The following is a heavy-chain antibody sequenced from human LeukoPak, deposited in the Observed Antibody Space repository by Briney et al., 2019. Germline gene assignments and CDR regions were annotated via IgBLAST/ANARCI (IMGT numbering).Heavy chain of an antibody. CDR2: IYYSGST. D-gene: IGHD2-2*01. Sequence: SEILSLTCTVSGGSISSYYWSWIRQPPGKGLEWIGYIYYSGSTNYNPSLKSRVTISVDTSKNQFSLKLSSVTAADTAVYYCARGGACSSTSCYPTYYMDVWGKGTTVTVSS. CDR3: ARGGACSSTSCYPTYYMDV. CDR1: GGSISSYY. J-gene: IGHJ6*03. V-gene: IGHV4-59*01.